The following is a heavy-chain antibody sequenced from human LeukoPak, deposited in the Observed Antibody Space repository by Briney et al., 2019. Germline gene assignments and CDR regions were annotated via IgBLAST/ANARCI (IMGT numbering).Heavy chain of an antibody. CDR1: GGSISSYY. Sequence: SETLSLTCTVSGGSISSYYWSWIRQPPGKGLEWIGYIYYSGSTNYNPSLKSRVTISVDTSKNQFSLKLSSVTAADTAVYYCARFVVLTATFDYWGQGTLVTVSS. V-gene: IGHV4-59*01. CDR2: IYYSGST. D-gene: IGHD2-21*02. CDR3: ARFVVLTATFDY. J-gene: IGHJ4*02.